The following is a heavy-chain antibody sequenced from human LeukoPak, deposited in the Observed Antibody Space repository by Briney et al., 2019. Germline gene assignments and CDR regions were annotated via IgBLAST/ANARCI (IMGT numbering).Heavy chain of an antibody. D-gene: IGHD3-10*01. Sequence: ASVKVSCKASGYTFTSFGISWVRQAPGQGLEWMGWISAYNGNTKSAQKFQGRVTMTRNTSISTAYMELSSLRSEDTAVYYCARGSVMNYYGSGSSVKVDYYYGMDVWGQGTTVTVSS. CDR1: GYTFTSFG. V-gene: IGHV1-18*01. CDR3: ARGSVMNYYGSGSSVKVDYYYGMDV. J-gene: IGHJ6*02. CDR2: ISAYNGNT.